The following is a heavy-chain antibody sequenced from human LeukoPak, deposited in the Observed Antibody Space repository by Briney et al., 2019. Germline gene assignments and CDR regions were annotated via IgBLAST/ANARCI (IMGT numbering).Heavy chain of an antibody. CDR3: ARHSCSSTSCPFDY. Sequence: SETLSLACTVSGGSINNSPYYWAWIRQTPGKGLEWIATINHSGTTFYNPSLKSRVTISVDTSKNQFSLQLNSVTAADTAVYYCARHSCSSTSCPFDYWGQGTLVTVSS. D-gene: IGHD2-2*01. V-gene: IGHV4-39*01. CDR2: INHSGTT. CDR1: GGSINNSPYY. J-gene: IGHJ4*02.